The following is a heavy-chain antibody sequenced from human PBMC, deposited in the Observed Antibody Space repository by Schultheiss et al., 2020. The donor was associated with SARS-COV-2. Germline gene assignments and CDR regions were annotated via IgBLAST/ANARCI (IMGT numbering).Heavy chain of an antibody. D-gene: IGHD6-19*01. CDR2: INHSGST. Sequence: SETLSLTCTVSGGSISSSSYYWGWIRQPPGKGLEWIGEINHSGSTNYNPSLKSRVTISVDTSKNQFSLKLSSETAADTAVYYCARGRMGYSSGWYYYYYGMDVWGQGTTVTVAS. CDR3: ARGRMGYSSGWYYYYYGMDV. V-gene: IGHV4-39*07. CDR1: GGSISSSSYY. J-gene: IGHJ6*02.